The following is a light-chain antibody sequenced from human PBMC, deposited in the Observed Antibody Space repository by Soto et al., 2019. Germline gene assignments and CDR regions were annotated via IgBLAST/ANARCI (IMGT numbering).Light chain of an antibody. J-gene: IGKJ5*01. V-gene: IGKV3-20*01. CDR2: GAS. CDR3: QHYQSGHPIT. Sequence: EIVLTPSPATLSLSSGGRATLSCRASQSVSSNLAWYQQKPGQAPRLLISGASSRATGIPDRFTGSGSETSFTLTISRLEPEDFALYYCQHYQSGHPITFGQGTRLEIK. CDR1: QSVSSN.